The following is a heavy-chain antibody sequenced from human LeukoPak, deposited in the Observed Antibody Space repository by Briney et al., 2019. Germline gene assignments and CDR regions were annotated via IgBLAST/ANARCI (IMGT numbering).Heavy chain of an antibody. CDR1: GFTFSSYG. J-gene: IGHJ3*02. CDR2: ISYDGSNK. Sequence: PGRSLRLSCAASGFTFSSYGMHWVRQAPGKGLEWVAVISYDGSNKYYADSVKGRFTISRDNSKNTLYLQMNSLRAEDTAVYYCAKVSLYPLDAFDIWGQGTMVTVSP. CDR3: AKVSLYPLDAFDI. D-gene: IGHD2-2*02. V-gene: IGHV3-30*18.